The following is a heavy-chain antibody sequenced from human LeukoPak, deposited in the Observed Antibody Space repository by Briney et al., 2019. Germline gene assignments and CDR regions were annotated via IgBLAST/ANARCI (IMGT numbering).Heavy chain of an antibody. Sequence: PGGSLRLSCAASGFTFSSYNMNWVRQAPGKGLEWVSSISTIISYIYYADSVKGRFTISRDNAKNSLYLQTNSLRAEDTAVYYCARRRGDYFDYWGQGTLVTVSS. V-gene: IGHV3-21*01. CDR1: GFTFSSYN. CDR3: ARRRGDYFDY. J-gene: IGHJ4*02. CDR2: ISTIISYI.